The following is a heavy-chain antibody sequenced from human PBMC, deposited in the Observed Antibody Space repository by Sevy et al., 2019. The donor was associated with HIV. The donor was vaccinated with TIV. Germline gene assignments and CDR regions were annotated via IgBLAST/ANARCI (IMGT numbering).Heavy chain of an antibody. Sequence: GGSLRLSCAASGFTFSDYYMSWVRQAPGKGLEWISDISSGSSHTNDADSVKGRFTISRDNAKNSLYLEMNSLRVEDTAVYYCARDRRNYGGQYFDYWGQGTLVTASS. CDR3: ARDRRNYGGQYFDY. CDR1: GFTFSDYY. CDR2: ISSGSSHT. D-gene: IGHD4-17*01. V-gene: IGHV3-11*06. J-gene: IGHJ4*02.